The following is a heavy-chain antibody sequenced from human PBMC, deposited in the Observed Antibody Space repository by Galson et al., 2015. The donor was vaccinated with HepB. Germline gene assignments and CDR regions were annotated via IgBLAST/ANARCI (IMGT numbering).Heavy chain of an antibody. J-gene: IGHJ4*02. D-gene: IGHD3-22*01. Sequence: SLRLSCAATGFTFSSYWMSWVRQAPGKGLEWVANIKQDGSEKYYVDSVKGRFTISRDNAKNSLYLQMNSLRAEDTAVYYCARVITSGYYDSSGYYLGWGQGTLVTVSS. CDR2: IKQDGSEK. CDR3: ARVITSGYYDSSGYYLG. CDR1: GFTFSSYW. V-gene: IGHV3-7*03.